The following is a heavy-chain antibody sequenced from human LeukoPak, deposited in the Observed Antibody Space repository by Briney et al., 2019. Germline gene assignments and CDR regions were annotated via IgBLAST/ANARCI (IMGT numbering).Heavy chain of an antibody. CDR2: ISGSGGST. J-gene: IGHJ4*02. D-gene: IGHD3-10*01. CDR3: AKGARGYFDY. V-gene: IGHV3-23*01. CDR1: GFTFSSYG. Sequence: GGSLRLPCAASGFTFSSYGMSWVRQAPGKGLEWVSAISGSGGSTYYADSVKGRFTISRDNSKNTLYLQMNSLRVEDTAVYYCAKGARGYFDYWGQGTLVTVSA.